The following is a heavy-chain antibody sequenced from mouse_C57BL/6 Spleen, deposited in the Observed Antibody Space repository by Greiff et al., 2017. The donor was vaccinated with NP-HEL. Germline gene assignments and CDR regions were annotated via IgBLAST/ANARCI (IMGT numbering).Heavy chain of an antibody. Sequence: EVQLVESGGGLVQPGGSLSLSCAASGFTFTDYYMSWVRQPPGKALEWLGFIRNKANGYTTEYSASVKGRFTISRDNSQSILYLQMNALRAEDSATYYYTRYRGEYAMDYWGQGTSVTVSS. CDR3: TRYRGEYAMDY. J-gene: IGHJ4*01. V-gene: IGHV7-3*01. CDR1: GFTFTDYY. CDR2: IRNKANGYTT.